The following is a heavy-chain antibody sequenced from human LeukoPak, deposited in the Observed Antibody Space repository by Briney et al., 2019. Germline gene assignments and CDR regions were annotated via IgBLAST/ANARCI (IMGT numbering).Heavy chain of an antibody. CDR3: ASGTYYYDSSGYLDY. CDR2: ISGSGGST. J-gene: IGHJ4*02. Sequence: HPGGSLRLSCAASGFTFNNYAMSWVRQAPGKGLEWVSGISGSGGSTYYADSVKGRFTISRDNSKNTVYLQMNSLRAEDTAVYYCASGTYYYDSSGYLDYWGQGTLVTISS. D-gene: IGHD3-22*01. V-gene: IGHV3-23*01. CDR1: GFTFNNYA.